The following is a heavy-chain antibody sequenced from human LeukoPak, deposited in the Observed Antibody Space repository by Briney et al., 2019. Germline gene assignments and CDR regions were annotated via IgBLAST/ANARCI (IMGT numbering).Heavy chain of an antibody. D-gene: IGHD1-26*01. CDR3: ARGSRPLEPYSY. Sequence: PSETLSLTCADPGGSFRGYYWTRIPGPPGKGLEWIREINYSGLTTYSPSLKRRVNISVDTSKIQLSLNLSSVAAAYTAVYYCARGSRPLEPYSYWGQGTLVTVSS. J-gene: IGHJ4*02. CDR2: INYSGLT. V-gene: IGHV4-34*01. CDR1: GGSFRGYY.